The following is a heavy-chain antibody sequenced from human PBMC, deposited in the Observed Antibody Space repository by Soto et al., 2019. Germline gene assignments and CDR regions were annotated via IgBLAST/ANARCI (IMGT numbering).Heavy chain of an antibody. V-gene: IGHV1-69*01. Sequence: QVQLVQSGAEVKKPGSSVKVSCKASGGTFSSYAISWVRQAPGQGLEWMGGIIPIFGTANYAQKFQGRVTITADESTSTAYMELSSLRSEDTAVDYCASYHDFWSGYSREIAHYYYYGREVWGQGTTVTVSS. J-gene: IGHJ6*02. CDR2: IIPIFGTA. CDR3: ASYHDFWSGYSREIAHYYYYGREV. CDR1: GGTFSSYA. D-gene: IGHD3-3*01.